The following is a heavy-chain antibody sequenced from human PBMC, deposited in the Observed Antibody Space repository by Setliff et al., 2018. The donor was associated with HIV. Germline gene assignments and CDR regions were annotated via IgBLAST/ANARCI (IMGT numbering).Heavy chain of an antibody. V-gene: IGHV3-23*01. CDR2: ISPGSDIT. Sequence: GWSLSLSCVASGFVFYSFDMNWVRQTPEKGLEWVSAISPGSDITYYADSVKGRFTISRDDAKNMLFLQMNSLGPEDTAIYYCAKPTSGLYPRSFDLWGQGTKVTVSS. CDR3: AKPTSGLYPRSFDL. D-gene: IGHD3-3*01. J-gene: IGHJ3*01. CDR1: GFVFYSFD.